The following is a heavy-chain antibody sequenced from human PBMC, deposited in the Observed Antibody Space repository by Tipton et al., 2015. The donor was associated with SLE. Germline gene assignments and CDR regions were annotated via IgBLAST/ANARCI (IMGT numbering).Heavy chain of an antibody. D-gene: IGHD3-16*02. CDR3: ARDLHLGELPSAPYYFDY. CDR1: GFTFSNYA. J-gene: IGHJ4*02. CDR2: ISRSSSYI. Sequence: SLRLSCAASGFTFSNYAMTWVRQAPGKGLEWVSSISRSSSYIYYADSVRGRFIISRDNAKNSLYLQMNSLRVEDTAVYYCARDLHLGELPSAPYYFDYWGQGTLVTVSS. V-gene: IGHV3-21*03.